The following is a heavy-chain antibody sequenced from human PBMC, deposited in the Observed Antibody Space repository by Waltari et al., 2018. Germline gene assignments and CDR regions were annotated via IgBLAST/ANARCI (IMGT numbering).Heavy chain of an antibody. D-gene: IGHD1-26*01. V-gene: IGHV4-59*01. CDR1: GGSISSYY. Sequence: QVQLQESGSGLVKPSETLSLTCTVSGGSISSYYWSWIRQPPGKGLEWIGYIYYSGSTNYNPSLKSRVTISVDTSKNQFSLKLSSVTAADTAVYYCGGGGAKSYYFDYWGQGTLVTVSS. J-gene: IGHJ4*02. CDR3: GGGGAKSYYFDY. CDR2: IYYSGST.